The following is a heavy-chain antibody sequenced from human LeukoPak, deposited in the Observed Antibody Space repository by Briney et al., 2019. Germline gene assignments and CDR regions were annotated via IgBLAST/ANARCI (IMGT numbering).Heavy chain of an antibody. CDR3: ARLRPLGYCSGGSCHDTLFDY. Sequence: SETLSLTCSVSGDSMSNFYWSWIRQPPGKGLEWIGYIDYSGSTSYNPSLKSRVTISIDTSKNQFSLKLSSVTAADTAVYYCARLRPLGYCSGGSCHDTLFDYWGQGTLVTVSS. J-gene: IGHJ4*02. V-gene: IGHV4-59*01. CDR2: IDYSGST. CDR1: GDSMSNFY. D-gene: IGHD2-15*01.